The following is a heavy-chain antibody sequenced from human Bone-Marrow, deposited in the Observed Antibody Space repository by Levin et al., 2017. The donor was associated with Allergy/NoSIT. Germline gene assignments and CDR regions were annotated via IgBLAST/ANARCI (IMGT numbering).Heavy chain of an antibody. V-gene: IGHV4-4*08. CDR1: GEPIGSYY. CDR3: ARGYYGAQTHFDF. Sequence: PSETLSLTCSVSGEPIGSYYWSWFRQSPEKGLEWIAWHHHHEGAKYHPSLSSRVTISVDTSKNLFSLKMTSVTAADTAIYYCARGYYGAQTHFDFWGQGIRVTVSS. CDR2: HHHHEGA. D-gene: IGHD4/OR15-4a*01. J-gene: IGHJ4*02.